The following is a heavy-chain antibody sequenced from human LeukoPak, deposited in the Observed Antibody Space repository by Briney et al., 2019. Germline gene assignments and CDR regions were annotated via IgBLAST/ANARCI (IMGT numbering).Heavy chain of an antibody. D-gene: IGHD3-22*01. Sequence: SETLSLTCTVSGGSISSSSYYWGWIRQPPGKGLEWIGSIYYSGSTHYNPSLKSRVTISVDTSKNQFSLKLSSVTAADTAVYYCASGYYDSSGYYWEWAYDYWGQGTLVTVSS. CDR3: ASGYYDSSGYYWEWAYDY. J-gene: IGHJ4*02. CDR1: GGSISSSSYY. CDR2: IYYSGST. V-gene: IGHV4-39*07.